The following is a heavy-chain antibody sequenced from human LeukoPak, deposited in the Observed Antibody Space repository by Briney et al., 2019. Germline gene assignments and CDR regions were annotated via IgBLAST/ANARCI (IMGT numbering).Heavy chain of an antibody. CDR2: INPSGGST. CDR3: AIGSTPQYYYYYYGMDV. D-gene: IGHD2-2*01. J-gene: IGHJ6*02. V-gene: IGHV1-46*01. CDR1: GYTFTSYY. Sequence: ASVKVSCKASGYTFTSYYMHWVRQAPGQGLEWMGIINPSGGSTSYAQKFQGRVTMTRDTSTSTVYMELSSLRSEDTAVYYCAIGSTPQYYYYYYGMDVWGQGTTVTVSS.